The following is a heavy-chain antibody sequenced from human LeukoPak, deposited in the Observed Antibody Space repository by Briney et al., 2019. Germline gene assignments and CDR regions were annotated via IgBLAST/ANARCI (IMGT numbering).Heavy chain of an antibody. CDR2: INPSGGST. Sequence: ASVKVSSKASGYTFTSYYMHWVRQAPGQGLEWMGIINPSGGSTRYAQKFQGRVTMTRGTSTSTVYMELSSLRSEDTAVYYCAREGGKGYCSSTSCPVTGLDYWGQGTLVTVSS. V-gene: IGHV1-46*01. J-gene: IGHJ4*02. CDR1: GYTFTSYY. CDR3: AREGGKGYCSSTSCPVTGLDY. D-gene: IGHD2-2*01.